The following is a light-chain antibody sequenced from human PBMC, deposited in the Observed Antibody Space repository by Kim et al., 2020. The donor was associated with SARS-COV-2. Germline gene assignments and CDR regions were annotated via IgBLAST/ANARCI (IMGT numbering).Light chain of an antibody. CDR1: QSVSRN. CDR3: QQYNNWPPWT. CDR2: GAS. J-gene: IGKJ1*01. Sequence: SPGERATLSCRASQSVSRNLAWYQQKPGQAPSLLIYGASTRATGIPARFSGSGSGTEFTLTISSLQSEDFAVYYCQQYNNWPPWTFGQGTKVDIK. V-gene: IGKV3-15*01.